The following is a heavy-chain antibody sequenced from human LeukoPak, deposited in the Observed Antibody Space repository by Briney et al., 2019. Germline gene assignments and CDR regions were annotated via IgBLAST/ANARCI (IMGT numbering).Heavy chain of an antibody. J-gene: IGHJ3*02. CDR2: IYYSGST. Sequence: PSDPLSLTCSVWGRPISRYYWIWLRQPPGKGVEWLGYIYYSGSTNYNPSLKSRVTISVDTSKNQFSLKLSSVTAADTAVYYCARVRAAIGCDGFDIWGQGTMVTVSS. V-gene: IGHV4-59*07. CDR1: GRPISRYY. D-gene: IGHD2-15*01. CDR3: ARVRAAIGCDGFDI.